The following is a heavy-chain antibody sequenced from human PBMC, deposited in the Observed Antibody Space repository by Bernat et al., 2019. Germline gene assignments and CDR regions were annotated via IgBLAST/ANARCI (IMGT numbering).Heavy chain of an antibody. CDR2: ISYDGSNK. CDR3: ARGRYYDSSGYYYWYLDL. J-gene: IGHJ2*01. D-gene: IGHD3-22*01. Sequence: QVQLVESGGGVVQPGRSLRLSCAASGFTFSSYGMHWVRQAPGKGLEWVAVISYDGSNKYYADSVKGRFTISRDNSRNTLYLQMNSLRAEDTAVYYCARGRYYDSSGYYYWYLDLWGRGTLVTVSS. CDR1: GFTFSSYG. V-gene: IGHV3-30*03.